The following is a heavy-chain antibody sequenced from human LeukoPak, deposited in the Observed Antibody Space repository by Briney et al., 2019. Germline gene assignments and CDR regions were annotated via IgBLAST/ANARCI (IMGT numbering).Heavy chain of an antibody. CDR2: IGDSDATI. Sequence: PGGSLRLSCAASGFTFSSFEMNWVRQAPGKELEWVSYIGDSDATIYYADSVKGRFTMSRDNVKNSLHLQMNSLRAEDTAIYYCARSKTGPTYYYSYYGMDVWGQGTTVTVSS. D-gene: IGHD1-1*01. CDR1: GFTFSSFE. V-gene: IGHV3-48*03. CDR3: ARSKTGPTYYYSYYGMDV. J-gene: IGHJ6*02.